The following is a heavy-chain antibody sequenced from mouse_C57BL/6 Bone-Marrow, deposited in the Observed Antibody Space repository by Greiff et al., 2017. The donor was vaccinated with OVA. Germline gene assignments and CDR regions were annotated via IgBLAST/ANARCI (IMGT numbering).Heavy chain of an antibody. CDR1: GFTFSSYA. J-gene: IGHJ3*01. D-gene: IGHD1-1*02. CDR2: ISDGVSYT. V-gene: IGHV5-4*01. Sequence: EVHLVESGGGLVKPGGSLKLSCAASGFTFSSYAMSWVRQTPEKRLEWVATISDGVSYTYYPDNVKGRFTISRDNAKNNRYLQMSHLKSEDTAMYYCAGDEDDVGGAWFAYWGQGTLVTVSA. CDR3: AGDEDDVGGAWFAY.